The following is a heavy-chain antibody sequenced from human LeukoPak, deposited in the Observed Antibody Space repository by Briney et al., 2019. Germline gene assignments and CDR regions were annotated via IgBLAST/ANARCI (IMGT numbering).Heavy chain of an antibody. CDR1: GGSISSYY. CDR2: IYTSGTT. Sequence: KPSETLSLTCTVSGGSISSYYWSWIRQPAGKGLELIGRIYTSGTTNYNPSLKSRVTMSVDTSKNQFSLKLSSATAADTAVYYCARAPTGTGGWNWFDPWGQGTLVTVSS. J-gene: IGHJ5*02. V-gene: IGHV4-4*07. D-gene: IGHD1-1*01. CDR3: ARAPTGTGGWNWFDP.